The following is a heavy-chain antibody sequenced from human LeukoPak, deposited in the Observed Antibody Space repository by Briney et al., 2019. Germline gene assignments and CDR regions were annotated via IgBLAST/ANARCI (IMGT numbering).Heavy chain of an antibody. CDR1: GYTFAGYF. Sequence: GASVKVSCKISGYTFAGYFLHWVRQAPTQGLQWMGRINANSGDTDLAQDFQDRVTMTRDTSIYTAYMELSSLTSDDTAIYYCARDLISTPYWELDYWGQGTLVAVSS. D-gene: IGHD1-26*01. CDR3: ARDLISTPYWELDY. CDR2: INANSGDT. V-gene: IGHV1-2*06. J-gene: IGHJ4*02.